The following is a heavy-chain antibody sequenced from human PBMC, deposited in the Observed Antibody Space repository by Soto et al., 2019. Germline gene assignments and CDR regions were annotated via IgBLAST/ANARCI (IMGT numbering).Heavy chain of an antibody. V-gene: IGHV5-10-1*01. CDR2: IDPSDSYT. Sequence: PGESLKISCKGSGYSFTSYWISWVRQMPGKGLEWMGRIDPSDSYTNYSPSFQGHVTISAGKSISTAYLQWSSLKASDTAMYYCARHKIFANWFDPWGQGTLVTVSS. CDR1: GYSFTSYW. D-gene: IGHD3-3*01. CDR3: ARHKIFANWFDP. J-gene: IGHJ5*02.